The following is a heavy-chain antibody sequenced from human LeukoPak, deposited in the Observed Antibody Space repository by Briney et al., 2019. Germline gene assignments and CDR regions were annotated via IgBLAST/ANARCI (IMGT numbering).Heavy chain of an antibody. CDR2: IYYSGST. Sequence: SETLSLTCTVSGGSISSSSDYWGWIRQPPGKGLEWIGSIYYSGSTYYNPSLKSRVTISVDRSKNQFSLKLSSVTAADTAVYYCARGGRIVLMVYAPVYFDYWGQGTLVTVSS. V-gene: IGHV4-39*01. CDR3: ARGGRIVLMVYAPVYFDY. CDR1: GGSISSSSDY. D-gene: IGHD2-8*01. J-gene: IGHJ4*02.